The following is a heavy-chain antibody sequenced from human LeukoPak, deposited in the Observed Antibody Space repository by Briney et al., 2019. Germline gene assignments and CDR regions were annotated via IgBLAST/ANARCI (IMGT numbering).Heavy chain of an antibody. Sequence: PSQTLSLTCTVSGGSISSGGYYWSWIRQPPGKGLEWIGEINHSGSTNYNPSLKSRVIISLDTSKNQFSLKLSSMTAADTAVYYCASTERCSTTCPLDYWGQGTLVTVSS. CDR3: ASTERCSTTCPLDY. CDR2: INHSGST. J-gene: IGHJ4*02. D-gene: IGHD2-2*01. CDR1: GGSISSGGYY. V-gene: IGHV4-30-2*01.